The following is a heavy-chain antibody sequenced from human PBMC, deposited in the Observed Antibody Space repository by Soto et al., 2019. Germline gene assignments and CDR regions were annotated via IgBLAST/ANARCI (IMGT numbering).Heavy chain of an antibody. Sequence: GESLKISCKGSGYSFTSYWTGWVRQMPGKGLEWMGIIYPGDSDTRYSPSFQGQVTISADKSISTAYLQWSSPKASDTAMYYCARHVRRGPYYYDSWGQGTLVTVSS. CDR3: ARHVRRGPYYYDS. J-gene: IGHJ4*02. CDR2: IYPGDSDT. CDR1: GYSFTSYW. V-gene: IGHV5-51*01. D-gene: IGHD3-22*01.